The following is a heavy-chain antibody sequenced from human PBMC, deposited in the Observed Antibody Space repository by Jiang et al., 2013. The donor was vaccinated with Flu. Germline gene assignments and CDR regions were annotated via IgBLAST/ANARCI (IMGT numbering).Heavy chain of an antibody. Sequence: LLKPSETLSLTCAVHGGPFTDYYWSWIRQSPDKGLEWIAEINYSGRTSYNPSLESRVSISMDMSENQFFLKLTSVTAADTAVYYCAATSTPTGGNDVFHLWGQGTMVTVSS. V-gene: IGHV4-34*01. D-gene: IGHD2-8*02. CDR1: GGPFTDYY. J-gene: IGHJ3*01. CDR2: INYSGRT. CDR3: AATSTPTGGNDVFHL.